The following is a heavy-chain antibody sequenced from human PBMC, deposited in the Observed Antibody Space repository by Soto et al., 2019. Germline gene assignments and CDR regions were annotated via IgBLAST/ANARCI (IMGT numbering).Heavy chain of an antibody. V-gene: IGHV3-23*01. CDR2: ISGSAVST. D-gene: IGHD2-21*02. CDR1: GFTFSSYG. Sequence: EVQLLESGGGLVQPGGSLRLSCVASGFTFSSYGMTWVRQAPGKGLEWVSSISGSAVSTYYADSVKGRFTISRDNSKNTLRLQMNSLRADDTAVYYCAQGRVVTAIDYWGQGTLVTVSS. CDR3: AQGRVVTAIDY. J-gene: IGHJ4*02.